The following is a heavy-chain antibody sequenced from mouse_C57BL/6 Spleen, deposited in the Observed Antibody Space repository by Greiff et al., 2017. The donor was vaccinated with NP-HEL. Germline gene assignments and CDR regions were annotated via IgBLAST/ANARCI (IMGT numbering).Heavy chain of an antibody. CDR1: GYTFTSYW. D-gene: IGHD2-5*01. V-gene: IGHV1-50*01. Sequence: QVQLQQPGAELVKPGASVKLSCKASGYTFTSYWMQWVKQRPGQGLEWIGEIDPSDSYTNYNQKFKGKATLTVDTSSSTAYMQLSSLTSEDSAVYYCASYSNYGYFDDWGKGTTLTVSS. CDR2: IDPSDSYT. J-gene: IGHJ2*01. CDR3: ASYSNYGYFDD.